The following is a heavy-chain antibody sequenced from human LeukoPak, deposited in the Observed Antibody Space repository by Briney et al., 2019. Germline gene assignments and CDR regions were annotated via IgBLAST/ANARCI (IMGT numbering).Heavy chain of an antibody. V-gene: IGHV3-33*01. D-gene: IGHD3-10*01. CDR1: GFTFSSYG. CDR2: IWYDGSNK. J-gene: IGHJ3*02. Sequence: GGSLRLSCAASGFTFSSYGMHWVRQAPGKGLEWVAVIWYDGSNKYYADSVKGRFTISRDNSKNTLYLQMNSLRAEDTAVYYCARDKASRITMVRGVIDAFDIWGQGTMVTVSS. CDR3: ARDKASRITMVRGVIDAFDI.